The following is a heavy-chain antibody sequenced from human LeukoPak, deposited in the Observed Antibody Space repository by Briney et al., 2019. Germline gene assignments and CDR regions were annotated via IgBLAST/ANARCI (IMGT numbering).Heavy chain of an antibody. J-gene: IGHJ4*02. Sequence: GGSLRLSCAASGFTFSSYAMTWVRQAPGKGLEWVSAISSRGITSYYADSVKGRFTISRDNSNNTLFLQMNSLRAEDTAVYYCAKDPQWDVDRYGSGSYYLYWGQGTLVTVSS. CDR3: AKDPQWDVDRYGSGSYYLY. D-gene: IGHD3-10*01. V-gene: IGHV3-23*01. CDR2: ISSRGITS. CDR1: GFTFSSYA.